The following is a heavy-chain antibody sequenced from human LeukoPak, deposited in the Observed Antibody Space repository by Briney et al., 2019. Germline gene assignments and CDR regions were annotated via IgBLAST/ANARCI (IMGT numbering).Heavy chain of an antibody. V-gene: IGHV4-39*07. Sequence: SETLSLTCTVSGGSIISSSFWWGWIRQPPGKGLEWIGSIYYSGVSYYNTSLKSRVTISVDTSKNQFSLKLSSVTAADTAVYYCARVTYYYDSSGYRYPNYFDYWGQGTLVTVSS. J-gene: IGHJ4*02. CDR2: IYYSGVS. CDR3: ARVTYYYDSSGYRYPNYFDY. CDR1: GGSIISSSFW. D-gene: IGHD3-22*01.